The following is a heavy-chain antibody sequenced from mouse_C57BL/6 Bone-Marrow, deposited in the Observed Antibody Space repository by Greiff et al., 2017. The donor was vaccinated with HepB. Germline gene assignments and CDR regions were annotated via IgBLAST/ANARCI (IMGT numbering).Heavy chain of an antibody. Sequence: VQVVESDAELVKPGASVKISCKVSGYTFTDHTIHWMKQRPEQGLEWIGYIYPRDGSTKYNEKFKGKATLTADKSSSTAYMQLNSLTSEDSAVYFCARGGYGSRWFAYWGQGTLVTVSA. CDR3: ARGGYGSRWFAY. D-gene: IGHD1-1*01. V-gene: IGHV1-78*01. CDR1: GYTFTDHT. J-gene: IGHJ3*01. CDR2: IYPRDGST.